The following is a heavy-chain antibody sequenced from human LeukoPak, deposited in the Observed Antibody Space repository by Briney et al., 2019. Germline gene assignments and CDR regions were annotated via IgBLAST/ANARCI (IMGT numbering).Heavy chain of an antibody. D-gene: IGHD2-2*01. CDR3: ASPYCSSTSCYGFFDY. CDR1: GFTFSSYW. Sequence: GGSLRLSCAASGFTFSSYWMHWVRQAPGKGLVWVSRINSDGSSTSYADSVKGRFTISRDNAKNTLCLQMNSLRAEDTAVYYCASPYCSSTSCYGFFDYWGQGTLVTVSS. J-gene: IGHJ4*02. CDR2: INSDGSST. V-gene: IGHV3-74*01.